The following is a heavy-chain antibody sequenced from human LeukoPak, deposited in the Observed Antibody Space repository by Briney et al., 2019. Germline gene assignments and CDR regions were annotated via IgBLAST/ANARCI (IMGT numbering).Heavy chain of an antibody. CDR1: GFTPSSYE. D-gene: IGHD3-10*02. CDR2: ISSSGSTI. J-gene: IGHJ6*04. CDR3: AELDITMIGGV. Sequence: PGGSLRLSCAASGFTPSSYEMNWVRQAPGKGLEWVSYISSSGSTIYYADSVKGRFTISRDNAKNSLYLQMNSLRAEDTAVYYCAELDITMIGGVWGKGTTVTISS. V-gene: IGHV3-48*03.